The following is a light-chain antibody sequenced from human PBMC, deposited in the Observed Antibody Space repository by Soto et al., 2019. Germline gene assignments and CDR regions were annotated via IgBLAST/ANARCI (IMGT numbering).Light chain of an antibody. J-gene: IGKJ2*01. Sequence: EIVLTQSPGTLSLSPGERATLSCRASQSVSSSYLAWYQQKPGQAPRLVIYGASNRATGIPDRFSGSGSGTDLTLTISRLEPEDFAVYYCQQYSSSPYTFGQGTKLEIK. CDR3: QQYSSSPYT. CDR2: GAS. V-gene: IGKV3-20*01. CDR1: QSVSSSY.